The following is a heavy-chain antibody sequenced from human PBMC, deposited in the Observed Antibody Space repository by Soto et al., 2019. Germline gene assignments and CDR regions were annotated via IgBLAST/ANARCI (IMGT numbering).Heavy chain of an antibody. V-gene: IGHV4-31*03. J-gene: IGHJ3*02. CDR3: ARGSVQDDAFDS. CDR2: IHSTGTT. Sequence: QVQLQESGPGLVKPSQTLSLTCTVSGGSVNSGSSYWRWIRQHPGKGLKWIGYIHSTGTTYYSPALRSRASISLDTSQNQFTLQLISATAADTAVYYCARGSVQDDAFDSWGQGTLVIVSS. CDR1: GGSVNSGSSY.